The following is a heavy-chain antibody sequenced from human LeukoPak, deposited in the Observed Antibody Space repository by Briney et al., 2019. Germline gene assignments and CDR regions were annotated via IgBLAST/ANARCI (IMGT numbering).Heavy chain of an antibody. Sequence: ASVTVSCTASGYTFTNYYMHCVRQAPGQGLEWMGLINPLGGSTTYPQNFQGRVTMTRDTSTSTVYMELSSLRSEDTAAYYCARVERFTQPPDYWGQGTLVTVSS. CDR2: INPLGGST. J-gene: IGHJ4*02. CDR1: GYTFTNYY. D-gene: IGHD2-2*01. CDR3: ARVERFTQPPDY. V-gene: IGHV1-46*01.